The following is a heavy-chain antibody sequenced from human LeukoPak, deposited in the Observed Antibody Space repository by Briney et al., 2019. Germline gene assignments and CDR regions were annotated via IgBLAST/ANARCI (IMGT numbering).Heavy chain of an antibody. J-gene: IGHJ3*02. Sequence: SVKVSCKASGGTFSSYAISWVRQAPGQGLEWMGRIIPIFGTANYAQKFQGRVTITTDESTSTAYMELSSLRSEDTAVYYCARDLRGVLTRIVDAVAFDIWGQGTVVTVSS. CDR1: GGTFSSYA. D-gene: IGHD3-22*01. V-gene: IGHV1-69*05. CDR3: ARDLRGVLTRIVDAVAFDI. CDR2: IIPIFGTA.